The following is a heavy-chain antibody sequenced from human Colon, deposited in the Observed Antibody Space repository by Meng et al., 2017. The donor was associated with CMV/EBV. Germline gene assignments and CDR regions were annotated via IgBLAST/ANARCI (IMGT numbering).Heavy chain of an antibody. CDR1: GFTFSNYW. D-gene: IGHD6-13*01. CDR2: IRYDGSNK. V-gene: IGHV3-30*02. CDR3: AKDGRRYSSSSLQFDY. Sequence: GESLKISCVGSGFTFSNYWMHWVRQAPGKGLEWVAFIRYDGSNKYYADSVKGRFTISRDNSKNTLYLQMNSLRAEDTAVYYCAKDGRRYSSSSLQFDYWGQGTLVTVSS. J-gene: IGHJ4*02.